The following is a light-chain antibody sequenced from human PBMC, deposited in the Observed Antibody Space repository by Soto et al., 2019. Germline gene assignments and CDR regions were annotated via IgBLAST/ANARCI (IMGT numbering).Light chain of an antibody. CDR2: EVD. Sequence: QSVLTQPASVSGSPGQSITISCTGTSTDIGGYTYVSWYQQHPGKVPKLMIYEVDNRPSGVSNRFPGSKSGSTASLTISGLQAEDEADYFCSSYSRTTTRVVFGGGTKLTVL. V-gene: IGLV2-14*01. CDR3: SSYSRTTTRVV. CDR1: STDIGGYTY. J-gene: IGLJ2*01.